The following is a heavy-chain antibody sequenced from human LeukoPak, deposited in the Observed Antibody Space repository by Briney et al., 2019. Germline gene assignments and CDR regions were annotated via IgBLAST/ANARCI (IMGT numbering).Heavy chain of an antibody. V-gene: IGHV3-7*03. Sequence: PGGSLRLSCEASGFTFSNYWMYWARQAPGKGLEWVASINHNGNVNYYVDSVKGRFTISRDNAKNSLYLQMSNLRAEDTAVYFCARGGGLDVWGQGATVTVSS. CDR2: INHNGNVN. D-gene: IGHD3-16*01. CDR3: ARGGGLDV. CDR1: GFTFSNYW. J-gene: IGHJ6*02.